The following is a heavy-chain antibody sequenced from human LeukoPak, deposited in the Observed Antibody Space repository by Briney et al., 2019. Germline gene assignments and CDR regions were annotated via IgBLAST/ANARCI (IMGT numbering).Heavy chain of an antibody. V-gene: IGHV4-4*07. D-gene: IGHD6-19*01. Sequence: ASETLSLTCTVSGGSISNYYWSWIRQPAGKGLEWIGRIYTSGSTDYNPSLKSRVTMSVDTSKNQFSLKLSSVTAADTAVYYCARDMYSSGWYGLKDYYYYYYMDVWGKGTTVTISS. CDR3: ARDMYSSGWYGLKDYYYYYYMDV. CDR1: GGSISNYY. J-gene: IGHJ6*03. CDR2: IYTSGST.